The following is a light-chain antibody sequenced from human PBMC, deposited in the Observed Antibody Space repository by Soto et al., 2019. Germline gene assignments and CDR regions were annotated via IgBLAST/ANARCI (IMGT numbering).Light chain of an antibody. J-gene: IGKJ1*01. V-gene: IGKV3-15*01. CDR1: QSVSSN. CDR2: GAS. CDR3: QQYNNWPHT. Sequence: EILMTQSPATLSVSPGETATLSCRASQSVSSNLAWYHQKPGQAPRLLVYGASITATGIPAKFSGSGSGTEFTLTISSLQSEDLAVYYCQQYNNWPHTFGQGTKVEI.